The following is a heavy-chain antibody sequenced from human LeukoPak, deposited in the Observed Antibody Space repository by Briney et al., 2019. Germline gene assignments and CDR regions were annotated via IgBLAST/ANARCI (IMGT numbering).Heavy chain of an antibody. Sequence: SETLSLTCTVTGGSISSSSYYWGWIRQPPGKGLEWIGSIYYSGSTNYNPSLKSRVTISVDTSKNQFSLKLSSVTAADTAVYYCARDLKGEGGSLGSYFDYWGQGTLVTVSS. J-gene: IGHJ4*02. CDR3: ARDLKGEGGSLGSYFDY. V-gene: IGHV4-39*07. CDR2: IYYSGST. CDR1: GGSISSSSYY. D-gene: IGHD3-16*01.